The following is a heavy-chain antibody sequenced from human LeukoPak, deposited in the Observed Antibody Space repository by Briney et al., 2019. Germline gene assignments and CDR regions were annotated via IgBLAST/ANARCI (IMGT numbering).Heavy chain of an antibody. CDR2: ISGSGDNT. V-gene: IGHV3-23*01. CDR3: AKDRVCSGGPCYFDY. D-gene: IGHD2-15*01. Sequence: GGSLRLSYAVSGFTFSNYAMSWVLQAPGKGLEWVSAISGSGDNTFYADSVKGRFTISRDNSKNTLYLQMNSLRAEDTAVYYCAKDRVCSGGPCYFDYWGQGALVTVSS. J-gene: IGHJ4*02. CDR1: GFTFSNYA.